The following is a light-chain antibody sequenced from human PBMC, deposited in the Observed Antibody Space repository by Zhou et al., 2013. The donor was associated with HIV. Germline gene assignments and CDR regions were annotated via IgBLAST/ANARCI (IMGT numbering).Light chain of an antibody. CDR3: QQYGXSPWT. CDR2: DAS. Sequence: EIVLTQSPGTLSLSPGERATLSCRASQSVSGIYLAWYQQKPGQAPRLLIYDASTRATGIPDRFSGSGSGTDFTLTISRLEPEDSAVYHCQQYGXSPWTFGQGTKGGNQT. V-gene: IGKV3-20*01. J-gene: IGKJ1*01. CDR1: QSVSGIY.